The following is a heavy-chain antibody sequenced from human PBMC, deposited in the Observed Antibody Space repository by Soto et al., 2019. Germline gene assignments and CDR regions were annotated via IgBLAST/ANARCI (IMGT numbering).Heavy chain of an antibody. D-gene: IGHD6-6*01. CDR3: ARGPSPLAY. J-gene: IGHJ4*02. Sequence: SQTLSLTCAIPGDSVSSNSASWNWIRQSPSRGLEWLGRTYYRSRWYSDYAGSVKSRITINADTSKNQFSLHLNSVTPQDTAVYYCARGPSPLAYWGRGTVVTVSS. V-gene: IGHV6-1*01. CDR2: TYYRSRWYS. CDR1: GDSVSSNSAS.